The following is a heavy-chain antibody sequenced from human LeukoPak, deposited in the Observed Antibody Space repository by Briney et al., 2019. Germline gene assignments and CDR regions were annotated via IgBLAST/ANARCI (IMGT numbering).Heavy chain of an antibody. V-gene: IGHV3-21*01. Sequence: GGSLRLSCAASGFTFNTFNMNWVRQAPGKGLEWVSSITSGGDYIYYADSVKGQFTTSRDNAKNSLSLQLNSLRIEDTAVYYCARGHYDVLAASYKWTPDYWGQGTLVTVSS. CDR2: ITSGGDYI. J-gene: IGHJ4*02. CDR1: GFTFNTFN. D-gene: IGHD3-9*01. CDR3: ARGHYDVLAASYKWTPDY.